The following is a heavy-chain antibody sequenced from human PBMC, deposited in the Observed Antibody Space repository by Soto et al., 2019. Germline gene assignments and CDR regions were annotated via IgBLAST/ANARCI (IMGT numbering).Heavy chain of an antibody. CDR3: ARVRCVGATTSCFDY. D-gene: IGHD1-26*01. CDR2: IIPIFGTA. CDR1: GGTFSSYA. Sequence: SVKVSCKASGGTFSSYAITWVRQAPGQGLEWMGGIIPIFGTANYAQKFQGRVTITADESTSTAYMELSSLRSEDTAMYYCARVRCVGATTSCFDYWGQGTLVTVSS. V-gene: IGHV1-69*13. J-gene: IGHJ4*02.